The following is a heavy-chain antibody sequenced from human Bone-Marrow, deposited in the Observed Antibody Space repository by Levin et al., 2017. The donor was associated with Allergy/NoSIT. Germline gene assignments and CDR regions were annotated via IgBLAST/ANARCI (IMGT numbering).Heavy chain of an antibody. Sequence: ASVKVSCKASGYTFTMYAITWVRQAPVQGLQWVGWISGYNGDTKFAENLQGRVTLTTDTSTKTAYLELTSLRDDDTAVYYCARSHCSSSNCLSQVDYWGQGTLVTVSS. V-gene: IGHV1-18*01. D-gene: IGHD2-2*01. CDR3: ARSHCSSSNCLSQVDY. CDR1: GYTFTMYA. J-gene: IGHJ4*02. CDR2: ISGYNGDT.